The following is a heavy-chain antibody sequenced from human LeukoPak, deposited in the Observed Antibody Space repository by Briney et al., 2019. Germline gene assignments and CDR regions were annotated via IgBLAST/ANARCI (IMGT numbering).Heavy chain of an antibody. D-gene: IGHD6-19*01. J-gene: IGHJ4*02. CDR3: ARIYSSGWYQGERFDY. V-gene: IGHV3-23*01. Sequence: GGSLRLSCAASGFTFSSYAMSWVRQAPGKGLEWVSAISGSSGSTYYADSVKGRFTISRDNSKNTLYLQMNSLRAEDTAVYSCARIYSSGWYQGERFDYWGQGTLVTVSS. CDR2: ISGSSGST. CDR1: GFTFSSYA.